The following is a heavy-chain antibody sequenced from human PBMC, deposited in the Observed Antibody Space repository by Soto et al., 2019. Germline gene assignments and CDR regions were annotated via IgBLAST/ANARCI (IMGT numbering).Heavy chain of an antibody. CDR1: GFTFSSYA. D-gene: IGHD3-22*01. J-gene: IGHJ6*02. V-gene: IGHV3-30-3*01. CDR2: ISYDGSNK. Sequence: PGWSLRLSCAAAGFTFSSYAMHWVRQAPGKGLEWVAVISYDGSNKYYADSVKGRFTISRDNSKNTLYLQMNSLRAEDTAVYYCARTYYDSSESYYYYYGMDVWGQGTTVTVSS. CDR3: ARTYYDSSESYYYYYGMDV.